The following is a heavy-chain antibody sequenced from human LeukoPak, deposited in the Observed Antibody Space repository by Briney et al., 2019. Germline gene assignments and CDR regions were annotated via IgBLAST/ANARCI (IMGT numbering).Heavy chain of an antibody. Sequence: SQTLSLTCTVSGGSISSGGYYWSWIRQHPGKGLEWIGYIYYSGSTYYNPSLKSRVTISVDTSKNQFSLKLSSVTAADTAVYYCASAVDQLLSNWFDPWGQGTLVTVYS. V-gene: IGHV4-31*03. J-gene: IGHJ5*02. CDR2: IYYSGST. CDR3: ASAVDQLLSNWFDP. D-gene: IGHD2-2*01. CDR1: GGSISSGGYY.